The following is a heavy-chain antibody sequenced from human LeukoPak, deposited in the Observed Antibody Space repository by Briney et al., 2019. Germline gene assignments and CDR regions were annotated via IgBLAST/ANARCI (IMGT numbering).Heavy chain of an antibody. CDR1: GFTFSSYG. J-gene: IGHJ4*02. Sequence: GRSLRLSCAASGFTFSSYGMHWVRQAPGKGLEWVAVISYDGSNKYYADSVKGRFTISRDNSKNTLYLQMNSLRAEDTAVYYCAKDRGWTTGIFDYWGQGTLVTVSS. CDR3: AKDRGWTTGIFDY. V-gene: IGHV3-30*18. D-gene: IGHD4-17*01. CDR2: ISYDGSNK.